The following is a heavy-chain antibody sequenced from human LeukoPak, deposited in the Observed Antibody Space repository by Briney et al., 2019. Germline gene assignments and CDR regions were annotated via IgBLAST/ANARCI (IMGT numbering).Heavy chain of an antibody. J-gene: IGHJ4*02. D-gene: IGHD2-15*01. CDR1: GFTFSSYA. Sequence: PGGSLRLSCAASGFTFSSYAMSWVRQAPGKGPEWVSAISGSGGSTYYADSVKGRFTISRDNSKNTLYLQMNSLRAEDTAVYYCAKATCNGATCARFDYWGQGTLVTVSS. CDR3: AKATCNGATCARFDY. V-gene: IGHV3-23*01. CDR2: ISGSGGST.